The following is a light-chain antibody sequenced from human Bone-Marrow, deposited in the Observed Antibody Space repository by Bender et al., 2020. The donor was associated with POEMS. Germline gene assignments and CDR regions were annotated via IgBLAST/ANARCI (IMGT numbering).Light chain of an antibody. CDR3: CSFTSTSTYV. CDR1: TSDVGDYNS. V-gene: IGLV2-11*01. J-gene: IGLJ1*01. Sequence: QSALTQPRSVSGSPGQSVTVSCTGTTSDVGDYNSVSWYQLHTGKAPKLLIYEVTKRPSGVPDRFSGSKSGNTAYLTISGLQAGDEADYYCCSFTSTSTYVVGTGIKVTVL. CDR2: EVT.